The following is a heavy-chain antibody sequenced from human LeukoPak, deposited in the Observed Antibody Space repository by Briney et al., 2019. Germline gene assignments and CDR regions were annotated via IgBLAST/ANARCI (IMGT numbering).Heavy chain of an antibody. D-gene: IGHD3-22*01. CDR1: GFIFSTYA. CDR2: ISYHGNNK. J-gene: IGHJ4*02. CDR3: ARGMLESTGYYPDY. Sequence: PGGSLRLSCAASGFIFSTYAMHWVRQAPGKGLEWVAFISYHGNNKYYADSVKGRFTISRDNSKDTLYLQINSLRAEDTAVYYCARGMLESTGYYPDYWGQGTPVTVSS. V-gene: IGHV3-30-3*01.